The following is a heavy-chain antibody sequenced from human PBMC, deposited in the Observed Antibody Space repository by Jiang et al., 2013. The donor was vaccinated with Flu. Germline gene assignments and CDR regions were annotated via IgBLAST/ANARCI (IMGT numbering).Heavy chain of an antibody. J-gene: IGHJ5*02. V-gene: IGHV3-48*02. CDR3: ATRTYCRGGSCFEAPTA. CDR2: ITSASLSI. Sequence: VQLLESGGGLVQSGGSLRLSCTASGFIFSSHYMNWVRQAPGKGLEWISSITSASLSIQYADSVKDRFTISRDNARNTLYLQMNSLRDEDTAVYYCATRTYCRGGSCFEAPTAWGQGTLVTVSS. D-gene: IGHD2-15*01. CDR1: GFIFSSHY.